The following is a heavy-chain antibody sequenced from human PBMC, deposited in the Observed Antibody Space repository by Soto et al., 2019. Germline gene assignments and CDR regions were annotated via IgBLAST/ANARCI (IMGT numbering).Heavy chain of an antibody. CDR3: ARVEDGSGSDY. Sequence: QVQLVQSGAEVKKPGSSVKVSCKASGGTFSSYAISWVRQAPVQGLEWMGGIIPIFGTATYAQKFQGRVTLTADDSTSTAYMELSSLRSEDTAVYYCARVEDGSGSDYWGQGTLVTVSS. CDR1: GGTFSSYA. J-gene: IGHJ4*02. D-gene: IGHD3-10*01. CDR2: IIPIFGTA. V-gene: IGHV1-69*01.